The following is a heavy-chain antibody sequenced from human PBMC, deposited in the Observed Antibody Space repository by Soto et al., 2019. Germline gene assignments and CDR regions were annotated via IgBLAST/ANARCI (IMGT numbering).Heavy chain of an antibody. CDR2: ISGSGGTT. D-gene: IGHD2-8*01. J-gene: IGHJ4*02. CDR1: GFTFSSYA. CDR3: AKDWGELIVLMDYFDY. V-gene: IGHV3-23*01. Sequence: EVQLLESGGGLVQSGGSLRLSCAASGFTFSSYAMSWVRQAPGKGLEWVSSISGSGGTTYYADSVKGRFTISRDKSKNALYLQMNSLRAEDTAVYYCAKDWGELIVLMDYFDYWGQGTLVTVSS.